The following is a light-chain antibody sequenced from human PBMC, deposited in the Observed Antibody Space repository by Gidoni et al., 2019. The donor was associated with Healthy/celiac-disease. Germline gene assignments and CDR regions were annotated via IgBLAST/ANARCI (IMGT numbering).Light chain of an antibody. CDR3: QQSYSTHWT. CDR2: AAS. Sequence: DIQMTQSPYSLSASVGDRVTITCRASQSISSYLNWYQQKPGKAPNLLIYAASSLQSGVPSRFSGSGSGTDFTLTISSLQPEDFATYYCQQSYSTHWTFGQGTKVEIK. CDR1: QSISSY. J-gene: IGKJ1*01. V-gene: IGKV1-39*01.